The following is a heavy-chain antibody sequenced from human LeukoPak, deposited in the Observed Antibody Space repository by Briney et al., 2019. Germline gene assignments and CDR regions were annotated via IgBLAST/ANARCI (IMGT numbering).Heavy chain of an antibody. J-gene: IGHJ3*02. CDR1: GFTFSSYG. V-gene: IGHV3-30*18. Sequence: GGSLRLSCAASGFTFSSYGMHWVRQAPGKGLEWVAVISYDGSNKYYADSVKGRFTISRDNSKNTLYLQTNSLRAEDTAVYYCAKAYSSSWYPDAFDIWGQGTMVTVSS. CDR2: ISYDGSNK. CDR3: AKAYSSSWYPDAFDI. D-gene: IGHD6-13*01.